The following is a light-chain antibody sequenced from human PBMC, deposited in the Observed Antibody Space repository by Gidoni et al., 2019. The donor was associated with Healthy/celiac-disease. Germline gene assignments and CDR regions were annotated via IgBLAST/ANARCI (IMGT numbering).Light chain of an antibody. CDR2: DAS. CDR1: QDISNY. V-gene: IGKV1-33*01. CDR3: QQYDNLSPYT. J-gene: IGKJ2*01. Sequence: DIQMTQSPSSLSASVGDRVTIICQASQDISNYLNWYQQKPGKAPKLLIYDASNLETGVPSRFSGSGSGTDFTFTISSLQPEDIATYYCQQYDNLSPYTFGQGTKLEIK.